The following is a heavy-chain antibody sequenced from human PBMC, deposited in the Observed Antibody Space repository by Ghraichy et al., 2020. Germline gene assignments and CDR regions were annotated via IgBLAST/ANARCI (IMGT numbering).Heavy chain of an antibody. Sequence: GGSLRLSCVASGFSFANYAMSWVRQSPGKGLEWVSGISGSSFTTWHADSVKGRFTISRDNSKDTVYLQMNNLRAEDTAIYYCAKSMYGGSGRPFDYWGQGTLVTVSS. V-gene: IGHV3-23*01. CDR1: GFSFANYA. J-gene: IGHJ4*02. CDR3: AKSMYGGSGRPFDY. D-gene: IGHD6-19*01. CDR2: ISGSSFTT.